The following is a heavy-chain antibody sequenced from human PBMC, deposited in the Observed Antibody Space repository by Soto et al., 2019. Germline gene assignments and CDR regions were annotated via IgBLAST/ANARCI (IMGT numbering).Heavy chain of an antibody. D-gene: IGHD3-3*01. J-gene: IGHJ5*02. Sequence: QVQLVQSGAEVRKPGSSVKVSCKASGGTFSNSAITWVRQAPGQGLEWVGGIIPIFGSTNYAQKFQGRVTITADESTSTAYMELSSLTSEGTGVYYCARDGDLRSDFWSGPLGGGWFDPWGQGTLVTVSS. V-gene: IGHV1-69*12. CDR3: ARDGDLRSDFWSGPLGGGWFDP. CDR2: IIPIFGST. CDR1: GGTFSNSA.